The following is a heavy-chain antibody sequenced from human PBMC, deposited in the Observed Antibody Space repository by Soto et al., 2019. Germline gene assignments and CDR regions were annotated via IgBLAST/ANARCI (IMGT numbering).Heavy chain of an antibody. CDR1: GFTFSSYA. D-gene: IGHD3-10*02. V-gene: IGHV3-64D*08. J-gene: IGHJ4*02. CDR2: ISSNGGST. CDR3: VKAHPRRRLFGELPNSYYFDY. Sequence: GGSLRLSCSASGFTFSSYAMHWVRQAPGKGLEYVSAISSNGGSTYYADSVKGRFTISRDNSKNTLYLQMSSLRAEDTAVYYCVKAHPRRRLFGELPNSYYFDYWGQGTLVTVSS.